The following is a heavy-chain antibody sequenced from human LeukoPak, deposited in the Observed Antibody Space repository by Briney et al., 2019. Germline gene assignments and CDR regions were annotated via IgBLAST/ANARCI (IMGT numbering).Heavy chain of an antibody. CDR3: ARGDSTVTPKYFQY. V-gene: IGHV4-39*07. CDR2: IYYSGST. D-gene: IGHD4-23*01. Sequence: SETLSLTCTVSGGSISSSSYYWGWIRQPPGKGLEWIGSIYYSGSTYCNPSLKSRVTISVDTSKNQFSLKLSSVTAADTAVYYCARGDSTVTPKYFQYWGQGTLVTVSS. J-gene: IGHJ1*01. CDR1: GGSISSSSYY.